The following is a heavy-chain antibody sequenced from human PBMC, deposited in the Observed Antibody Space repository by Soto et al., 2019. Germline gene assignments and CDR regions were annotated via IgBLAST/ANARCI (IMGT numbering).Heavy chain of an antibody. CDR2: ISAYNGNT. Sequence: QVQLVQYGAEVKKPGASVKVSCKASGYTFTSYGISWVRQAPGQGLEWMGWISAYNGNTNYAQKLQGRVTMTTDTSTSTAYMELRSLRSDDTAVYYCARTNYDFWSGSGVGMDVWGQGTTVTVSS. D-gene: IGHD3-3*01. CDR1: GYTFTSYG. CDR3: ARTNYDFWSGSGVGMDV. V-gene: IGHV1-18*01. J-gene: IGHJ6*02.